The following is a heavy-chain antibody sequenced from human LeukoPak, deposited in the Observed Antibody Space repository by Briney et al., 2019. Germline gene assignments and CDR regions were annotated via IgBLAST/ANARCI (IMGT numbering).Heavy chain of an antibody. V-gene: IGHV4-34*01. D-gene: IGHD3-3*01. J-gene: IGHJ3*02. Sequence: SSETLSLTCAVYGGSFSGYYWSWIRQPPGKGLEWIGEINHSGSTNYNPSLKSRVTISVDTSKNQFSLKLSSVTAADTAVYYCARDMPDFWSGYYAFDIWGQGTMVTVSS. CDR1: GGSFSGYY. CDR3: ARDMPDFWSGYYAFDI. CDR2: INHSGST.